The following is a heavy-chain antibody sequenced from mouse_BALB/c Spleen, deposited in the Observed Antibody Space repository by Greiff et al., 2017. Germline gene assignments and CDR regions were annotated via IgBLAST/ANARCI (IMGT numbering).Heavy chain of an antibody. Sequence: VKLMESGPGLVAPSQSLSITCTVSGFSLTSYGVHWVRQPPGKGLEWLGVIWAGGSTNYNSALMSRLSISKDNSKSQVFLKMNSLQTDDTAMYYCARDDGYGSRFAYWGQGTLVTVSA. V-gene: IGHV2-9*02. CDR3: ARDDGYGSRFAY. CDR1: GFSLTSYG. D-gene: IGHD1-1*01. CDR2: IWAGGST. J-gene: IGHJ3*01.